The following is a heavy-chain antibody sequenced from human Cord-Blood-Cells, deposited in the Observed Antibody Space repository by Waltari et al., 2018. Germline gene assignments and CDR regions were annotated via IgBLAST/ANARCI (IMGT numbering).Heavy chain of an antibody. Sequence: QVQLVESGGGVVQPGRSLRLSCAASGFTFSSYAMHWVRQAPGKGLEEVAVISYDGSNKYYADSVKGRFTISRDNSKNTLYLQMNSLRAEDTAVYYCARDNARFFDYWGQGTLVTVSS. V-gene: IGHV3-30-3*01. CDR3: ARDNARFFDY. CDR1: GFTFSSYA. J-gene: IGHJ4*02. CDR2: ISYDGSNK.